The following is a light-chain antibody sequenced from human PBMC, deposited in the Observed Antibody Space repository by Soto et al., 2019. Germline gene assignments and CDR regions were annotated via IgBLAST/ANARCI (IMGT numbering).Light chain of an antibody. J-gene: IGKJ1*01. V-gene: IGKV1-27*01. Sequence: DIQMTQSPSSLSASVGDRVTITCRASQDISSYLAWYQQKPGKVPKLLIYAASTLQSGVPSRFSGSGSGTDFTLTISSLQPEDVATYFCQKYNSAPRTFCQGTKVEIK. CDR1: QDISSY. CDR2: AAS. CDR3: QKYNSAPRT.